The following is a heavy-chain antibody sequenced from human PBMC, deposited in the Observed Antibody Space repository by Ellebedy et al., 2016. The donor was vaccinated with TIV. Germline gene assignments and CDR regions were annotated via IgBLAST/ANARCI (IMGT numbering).Heavy chain of an antibody. CDR3: ATDRVAYSSSWPRFDY. CDR2: ITGSGGAT. V-gene: IGHV3-23*01. J-gene: IGHJ4*01. Sequence: PGGSLRLSCTASGFTFSTYAMSWVRQAPGKGLEWVSAITGSGGATYYADSVKGRFTISRDNTKNTLSLQLSSLSVDDTATYYCATDRVAYSSSWPRFDYWGHGTLVTVSS. D-gene: IGHD6-13*01. CDR1: GFTFSTYA.